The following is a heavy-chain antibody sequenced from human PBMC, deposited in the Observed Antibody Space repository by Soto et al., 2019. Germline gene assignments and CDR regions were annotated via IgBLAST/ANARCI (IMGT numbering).Heavy chain of an antibody. CDR2: ISAYNGNT. J-gene: IGHJ4*02. D-gene: IGHD3-10*01. V-gene: IGHV1-18*01. Sequence: ASVKVSCKASGYTFTDLGISWVRQAPGRGLERMGWISAYNGNTNYAQKLQGRVTMTTDTSTSTAYMELRSLRSDDTAVYYCASNLLWFGEAGGPFDYWGQGTLITVSS. CDR1: GYTFTDLG. CDR3: ASNLLWFGEAGGPFDY.